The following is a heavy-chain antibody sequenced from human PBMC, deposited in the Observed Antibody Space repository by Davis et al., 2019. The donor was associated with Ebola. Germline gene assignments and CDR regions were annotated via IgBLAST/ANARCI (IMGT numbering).Heavy chain of an antibody. CDR1: GGSTSSYY. CDR2: IYYSGST. D-gene: IGHD2-15*01. CDR3: ARVHCSGGTCYSAYYYGMDV. J-gene: IGHJ6*02. V-gene: IGHV4-59*08. Sequence: SETLSLTCTVSGGSTSSYYWSWIRQPPGKGLEWIGYIYYSGSTNYNPSLKSRVTISVDTSKNQFSLKLTSVTAADTAVYYCARVHCSGGTCYSAYYYGMDVWGQGTTVTVSS.